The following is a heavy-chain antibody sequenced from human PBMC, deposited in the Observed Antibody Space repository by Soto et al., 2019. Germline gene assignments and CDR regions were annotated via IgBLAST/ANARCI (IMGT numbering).Heavy chain of an antibody. CDR2: ITASEGTT. J-gene: IGHJ3*02. Sequence: GGSLRLSCAASGFTFSSYSMSWVRQAPGKGPEWVAHITASEGTTYYADSVKGRFTISRDTSTNTLYLQMNSLRAEDTALYYCAKCMQAYWNYDAHHIWGQGTMVTVSS. V-gene: IGHV3-23*01. D-gene: IGHD1-7*01. CDR3: AKCMQAYWNYDAHHI. CDR1: GFTFSSYS.